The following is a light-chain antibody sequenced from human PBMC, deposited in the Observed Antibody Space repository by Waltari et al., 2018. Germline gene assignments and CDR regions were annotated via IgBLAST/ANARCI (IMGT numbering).Light chain of an antibody. V-gene: IGKV3-11*01. CDR1: QYVSNY. CDR3: QQRSRWPLT. J-gene: IGKJ4*01. CDR2: DAS. Sequence: EIVLTQSPATLSLSPGERATLPGRASQYVSNYLGWYQQKLGQPPRLLIYDASNRATGIPARFSGSGSGTDFSHTIDSLEPEDFAVYYCQQRSRWPLTFGGGTKVEIK.